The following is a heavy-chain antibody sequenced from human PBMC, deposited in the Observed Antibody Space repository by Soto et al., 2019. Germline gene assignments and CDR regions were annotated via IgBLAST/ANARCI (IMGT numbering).Heavy chain of an antibody. CDR3: ARGATTNYYDFWSGPSGYYYYMDV. D-gene: IGHD3-3*01. Sequence: PGGSLRLSCAASGFTFSSYWMHWVRQAPGKGLVWVSRINSDGSSTSYADSVKGRLTISRDNAKNTLYLQMNSLRAEDTAVYYCARGATTNYYDFWSGPSGYYYYMDVWGKGTTVTVSS. V-gene: IGHV3-74*01. J-gene: IGHJ6*03. CDR2: INSDGSST. CDR1: GFTFSSYW.